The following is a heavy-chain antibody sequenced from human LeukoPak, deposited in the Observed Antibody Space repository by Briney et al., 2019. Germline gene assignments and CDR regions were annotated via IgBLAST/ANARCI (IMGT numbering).Heavy chain of an antibody. Sequence: GGSLRLSCAASGFTVSSNYMSWVRQAPGKGLEGVSVIYSGGSTYYADSVKGRFTISRDNSKNTLYLQMNSLRAEDTAVYYCAMLVATPHRPHISNYWGQGTLVTVSS. CDR1: GFTVSSNY. CDR2: IYSGGST. V-gene: IGHV3-53*01. CDR3: AMLVATPHRPHISNY. D-gene: IGHD5-12*01. J-gene: IGHJ4*02.